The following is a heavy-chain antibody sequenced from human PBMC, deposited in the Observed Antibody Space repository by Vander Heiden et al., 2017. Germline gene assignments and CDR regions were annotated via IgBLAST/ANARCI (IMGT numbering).Heavy chain of an antibody. J-gene: IGHJ4*02. V-gene: IGHV3-30*18. CDR2: ISDDGSKN. CDR1: GSTWGSDG. CDR3: AKARAPMGYYGDY. Sequence: QVQLVESGGGVAQPGRSLRLSCIASGSTWGSDGRDWVSQDPGKGLEWVAIISDDGSKNNHADSVKGRFTISRDNSKNTLYLEMNSLRAEDTALYYCAKARAPMGYYGDYWGQGTLVTVSS. D-gene: IGHD1-26*01.